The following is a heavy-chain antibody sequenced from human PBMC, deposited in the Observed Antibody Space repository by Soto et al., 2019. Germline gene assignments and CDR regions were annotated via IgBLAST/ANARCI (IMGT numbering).Heavy chain of an antibody. CDR1: GGSFSGYY. CDR3: ARDLWGYCGTDCFPLDV. D-gene: IGHD2-21*02. J-gene: IGHJ6*02. Sequence: SETLSLTCAVYGGSFSGYYWSWIRQPPGKGLEWIGEINHSGSTNYNPSLKSRVTISVDTSKNQFSLNLRSVTAADTAVYYCARDLWGYCGTDCFPLDVWGQGTTVTVSS. CDR2: INHSGST. V-gene: IGHV4-34*01.